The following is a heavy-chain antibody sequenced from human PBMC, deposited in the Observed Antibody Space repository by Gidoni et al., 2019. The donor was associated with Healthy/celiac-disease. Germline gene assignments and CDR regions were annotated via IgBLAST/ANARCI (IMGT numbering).Heavy chain of an antibody. CDR3: ARSIMITFGGVIDDEYYFDY. Sequence: EVQLVQSGAEVKKPGESLKISCKGSGYSFTSYWIGWVRQMPGKGLEWMGIIYPGDSDTRYSPSFQGQVTISADKSISTAYLQWSSLKASDTAMYYCARSIMITFGGVIDDEYYFDYWGQGTLVTVSS. CDR1: GYSFTSYW. V-gene: IGHV5-51*01. CDR2: IYPGDSDT. D-gene: IGHD3-16*02. J-gene: IGHJ4*02.